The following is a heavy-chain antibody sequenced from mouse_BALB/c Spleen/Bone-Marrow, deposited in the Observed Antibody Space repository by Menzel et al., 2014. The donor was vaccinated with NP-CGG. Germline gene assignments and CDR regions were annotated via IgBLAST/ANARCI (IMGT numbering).Heavy chain of an antibody. CDR2: IWGDGST. D-gene: IGHD1-2*01. J-gene: IGHJ2*01. CDR3: ARGYYGFFDY. Sequence: QVQLKESGPGLVAPSQSLSITCTVSGVSLTVYGVNWVRQPPGKGLEWLGMIWGDGSTDYNSALKSRLSISKDNSKSQVFLKTNSLQTDDTARYYCARGYYGFFDYWGQGTTLTVSS. CDR1: GVSLTVYG. V-gene: IGHV2-6-7*01.